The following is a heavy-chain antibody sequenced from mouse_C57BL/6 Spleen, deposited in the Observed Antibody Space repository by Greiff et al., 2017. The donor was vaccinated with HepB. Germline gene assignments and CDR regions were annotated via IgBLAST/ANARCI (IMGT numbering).Heavy chain of an antibody. CDR1: GYTFTSYW. CDR3: ARSLYGGAMDY. Sequence: VQLQQPGAELVKPGASVKLSCKASGYTFTSYWMHWVKQRPGQGLEWIGMIHPNSGSTNYNEKFKSKATLTVDKSSSTAYMQLSSLTSEDSAVYYCARSLYGGAMDYWGQGTSVTVSS. CDR2: IHPNSGST. D-gene: IGHD1-2*01. J-gene: IGHJ4*01. V-gene: IGHV1-64*01.